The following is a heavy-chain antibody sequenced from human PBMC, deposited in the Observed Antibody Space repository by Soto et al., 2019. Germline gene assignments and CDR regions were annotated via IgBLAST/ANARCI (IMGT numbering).Heavy chain of an antibody. CDR3: AREGGGGNDY. CDR2: IYYSGST. D-gene: IGHD2-15*01. Sequence: QVQLQESGPGLVKPSETLSLTCTVSGGSISSYYWSWIRQPPGKGLEWIGYIYYSGSTNYNPSLKSRVTISVDTSKNQFSLKLGSVTAADTAVYCCAREGGGGNDYWGQGTLVTVSS. CDR1: GGSISSYY. V-gene: IGHV4-59*01. J-gene: IGHJ4*02.